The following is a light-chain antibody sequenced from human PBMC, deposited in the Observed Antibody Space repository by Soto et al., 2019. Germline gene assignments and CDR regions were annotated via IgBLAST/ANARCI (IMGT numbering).Light chain of an antibody. J-gene: IGLJ1*01. Sequence: QSALTQPAPVSGSPGQSITISCTGTSSDVGGYNYVSWYQQHPGKAPKLIIYEVSNRPSGVSIRFSGSKSGNTASLTISGLQAEDEADYYCSSYTSTSTRVFGTGTKLTVL. CDR3: SSYTSTSTRV. CDR1: SSDVGGYNY. CDR2: EVS. V-gene: IGLV2-14*01.